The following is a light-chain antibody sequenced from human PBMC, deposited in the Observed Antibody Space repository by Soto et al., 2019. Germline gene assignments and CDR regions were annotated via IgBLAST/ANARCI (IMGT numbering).Light chain of an antibody. CDR2: GAS. V-gene: IGKV3-20*01. J-gene: IGKJ1*01. Sequence: EIVLTQAPGTLSLSPGERATLSCRASESAVSGYLAWYQLKPGQAPRLLIYGASNRATGIPDRFSGSGSGTDFTLTISRLEPEDFAVYYCQQYGSSGTFGQGTKVDIK. CDR1: ESAVSGY. CDR3: QQYGSSGT.